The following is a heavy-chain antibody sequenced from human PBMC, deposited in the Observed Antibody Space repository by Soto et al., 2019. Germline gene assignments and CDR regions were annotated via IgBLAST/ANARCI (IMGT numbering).Heavy chain of an antibody. J-gene: IGHJ6*02. D-gene: IGHD2-15*01. CDR1: GFTFSSYS. CDR2: ISSSSSYI. V-gene: IGHV3-21*01. CDR3: ARDHIGYCSGGSCQYYYGMDV. Sequence: PGGSLRLSCAASGFTFSSYSMNWVRQAPGKGLEWVSSISSSSSYIYYADSVKGRFTISRDNAKNSLYLQMNSLRAEDTAVYYCARDHIGYCSGGSCQYYYGMDVWGQGTTVTVSS.